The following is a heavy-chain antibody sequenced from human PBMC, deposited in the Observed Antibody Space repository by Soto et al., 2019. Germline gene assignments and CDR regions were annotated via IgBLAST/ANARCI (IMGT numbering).Heavy chain of an antibody. CDR2: SFNGVT. D-gene: IGHD2-2*01. J-gene: IGHJ4*02. Sequence: ASVKVSCKTSGYTFTNYGISWVRQAPGQGLEWMGGSFNGVTNYAQNLQGRVTMTTDTSTTTAYMELSSLRSEDTAVYYCARDSAYHGPWGQGTLVTVSS. CDR1: GYTFTNYG. CDR3: ARDSAYHGP. V-gene: IGHV1-18*01.